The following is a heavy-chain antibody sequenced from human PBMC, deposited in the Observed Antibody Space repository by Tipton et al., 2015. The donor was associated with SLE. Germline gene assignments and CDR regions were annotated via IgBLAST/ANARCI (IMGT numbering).Heavy chain of an antibody. Sequence: TLSLTCTVSGVSINSHYWSWIRQPPGKGLEWIGYIYYTGSTNYNPSLKSRVTLSLDTSKKQFSLNLSSVTAADTAVYYCAGQQLPSVRAFDIWGQGTMVTVSS. CDR3: AGQQLPSVRAFDI. V-gene: IGHV4-59*11. D-gene: IGHD6-13*01. CDR1: GVSINSHY. CDR2: IYYTGST. J-gene: IGHJ3*02.